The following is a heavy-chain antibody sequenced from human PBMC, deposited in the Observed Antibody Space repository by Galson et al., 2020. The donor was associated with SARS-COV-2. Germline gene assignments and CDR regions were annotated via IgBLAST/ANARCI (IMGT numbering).Heavy chain of an antibody. CDR3: ARGVPHSNSLHWYFDL. V-gene: IGHV3-13*01. J-gene: IGHJ2*01. CDR1: GFTFSHHD. D-gene: IGHD2-15*01. Sequence: GESLKISCAASGFTFSHHDMFWVRQPTGKGLEWVSSIGIAGDTYYSDSVNGRFTISRENAKSSLFLQMNSLRAGDTALYFCARGVPHSNSLHWYFDLWGRGTLVTVSS. CDR2: IGIAGDT.